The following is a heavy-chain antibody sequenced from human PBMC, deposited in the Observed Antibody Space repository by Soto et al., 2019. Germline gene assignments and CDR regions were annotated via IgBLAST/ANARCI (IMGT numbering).Heavy chain of an antibody. J-gene: IGHJ4*02. D-gene: IGHD5-12*01. CDR3: ATSVELATSDY. Sequence: QVQLVQSEAEVKKPGSSVKVSCKASGGTFSTFAISWVRQAPGQGLEWMGRIIPVLDIPNYAQKFLGRVKIPADKSANTAYMELSGLRSDDTAVYYCATSVELATSDYWGQGTLVTVSS. V-gene: IGHV1-69*02. CDR1: GGTFSTFA. CDR2: IIPVLDIP.